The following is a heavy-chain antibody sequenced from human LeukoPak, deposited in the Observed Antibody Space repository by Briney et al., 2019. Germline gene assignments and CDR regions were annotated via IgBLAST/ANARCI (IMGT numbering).Heavy chain of an antibody. V-gene: IGHV3-30*18. CDR2: ISHDGGNE. Sequence: GRSLRLSRATSGFTFRNYGMHWVRQAPGKGLEWVAVISHDGGNEYYADSVRGRFTISRDNSKDTLYLQMLNLRAEDTAIYYCAKDRLSYSAMETDYWGQGTLVTVSS. CDR3: AKDRLSYSAMETDY. CDR1: GFTFRNYG. D-gene: IGHD5-18*01. J-gene: IGHJ4*02.